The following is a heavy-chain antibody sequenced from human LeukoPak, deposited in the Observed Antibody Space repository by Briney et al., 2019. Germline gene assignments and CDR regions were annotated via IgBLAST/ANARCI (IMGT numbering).Heavy chain of an antibody. V-gene: IGHV3-21*01. CDR1: GFTFSSYS. Sequence: NPGGSLRLSCAASGFTFSSYSMNWVRQAPGKGLEWVSSISRSGRHIYFADSVKGRFTISRDNAKNSLYLQMNSLRAEDTAVYYCASTYGDYVPWYFDLWGRGTLVTVSS. J-gene: IGHJ2*01. D-gene: IGHD4-17*01. CDR2: ISRSGRHI. CDR3: ASTYGDYVPWYFDL.